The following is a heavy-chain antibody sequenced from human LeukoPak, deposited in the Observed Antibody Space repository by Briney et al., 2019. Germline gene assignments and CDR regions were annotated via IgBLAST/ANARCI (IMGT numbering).Heavy chain of an antibody. Sequence: ASVKVSCKASGYTFTGFYIHWLRQAPGQGLQWMGWINPKSGDTNYAQKFQGRVTMTRDTSISADYMELRSLRSDDTAVYYCARDGGEIWGQGTLVTVSS. CDR2: INPKSGDT. J-gene: IGHJ4*02. CDR3: ARDGGEI. CDR1: GYTFTGFY. V-gene: IGHV1-2*02. D-gene: IGHD5-24*01.